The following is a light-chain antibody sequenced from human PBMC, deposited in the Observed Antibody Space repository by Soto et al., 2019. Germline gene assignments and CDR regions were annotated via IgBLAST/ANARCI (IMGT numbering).Light chain of an antibody. Sequence: QAVVTQPPSVSGAPGQGVSISCTGSSSNLGAGHDVHWYQQLPGTAPRLLIYGNSNRPSGVPDRFSGSKSGTLASLAITGLQAEDEADYYCQSYDISLSGGVFGGGTKLTVL. J-gene: IGLJ3*02. V-gene: IGLV1-40*01. CDR3: QSYDISLSGGV. CDR2: GNS. CDR1: SSNLGAGHD.